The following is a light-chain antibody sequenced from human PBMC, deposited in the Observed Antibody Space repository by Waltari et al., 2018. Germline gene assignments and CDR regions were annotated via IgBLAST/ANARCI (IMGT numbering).Light chain of an antibody. CDR3: SSYTFTSTPVV. Sequence: QSALTQPASVSGSPGQSITISCTGTSSDVGGYNFVSWYQQHPGKAPKLMIYEVSNRPSWLSNRFSGSKSGNTASLTISGLQAEDEADYYCSSYTFTSTPVVFGGGTKVTVL. V-gene: IGLV2-14*01. CDR2: EVS. J-gene: IGLJ2*01. CDR1: SSDVGGYNF.